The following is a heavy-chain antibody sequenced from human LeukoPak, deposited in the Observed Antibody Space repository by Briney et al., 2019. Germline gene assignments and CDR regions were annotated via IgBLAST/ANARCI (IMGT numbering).Heavy chain of an antibody. CDR2: IRHDEGKE. CDR3: AKFSYGDHVA. V-gene: IGHV3-30*02. J-gene: IGHJ5*02. CDR1: GFVFSKNG. Sequence: GGSLRLSCAASGFVFSKNGMHWVRQAPGKGLEWVAFIRHDEGKEYYADSVKGRFTISRDNSKNTLSLQMNSLRADDTALYYCAKFSYGDHVAWGQGTLVAVSS. D-gene: IGHD4-17*01.